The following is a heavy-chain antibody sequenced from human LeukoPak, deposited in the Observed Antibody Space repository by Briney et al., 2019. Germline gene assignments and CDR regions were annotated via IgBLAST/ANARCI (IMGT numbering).Heavy chain of an antibody. CDR2: ISSIGSYI. CDR3: ARGVYGFDV. J-gene: IGHJ3*01. CDR1: GFTFSSYS. V-gene: IGHV3-21*01. D-gene: IGHD2-8*01. Sequence: GGSLRLSCAASGFTFSSYSMNWVRQAPRKGLEWVSSISSIGSYIYYADSMKGRFTIPRDNAKNSLYLQMNSLRVEDTAVYYCARGVYGFDVWGQGTLITVSS.